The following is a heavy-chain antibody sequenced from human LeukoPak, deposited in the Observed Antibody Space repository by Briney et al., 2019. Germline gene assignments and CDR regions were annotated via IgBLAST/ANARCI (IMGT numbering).Heavy chain of an antibody. CDR2: ISAYNGNT. J-gene: IGHJ4*02. Sequence: ASVKVSCKASGYTFTNYGISWVRQAPGQGLEWMGWISAYNGNTNYAQKLQGRVTMTTDTSTSTDYMELRSLRSDDTAVYSCARDRVYDYVWGSYRSLDYWGQGTLVTVSS. CDR1: GYTFTNYG. V-gene: IGHV1-18*01. CDR3: ARDRVYDYVWGSYRSLDY. D-gene: IGHD3-16*02.